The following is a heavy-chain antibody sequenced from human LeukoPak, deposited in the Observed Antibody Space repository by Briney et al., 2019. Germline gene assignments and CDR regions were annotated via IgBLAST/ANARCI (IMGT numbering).Heavy chain of an antibody. D-gene: IGHD6-19*01. J-gene: IGHJ4*02. Sequence: ASVKVSCKASGYIFTSYGISWVRQAPGQGLEWMGWISGYNGNTSYAQKLQGRVTMTTDTSTSTAYMELRSLRSDDTAVYYCARDLKRGYSSGRYSWGTGSSNDYWGQGTLVTVSS. CDR1: GYIFTSYG. V-gene: IGHV1-18*01. CDR2: ISGYNGNT. CDR3: ARDLKRGYSSGRYSWGTGSSNDY.